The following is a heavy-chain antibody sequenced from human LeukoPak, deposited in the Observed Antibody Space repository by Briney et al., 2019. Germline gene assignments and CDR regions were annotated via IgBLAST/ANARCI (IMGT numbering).Heavy chain of an antibody. D-gene: IGHD3-10*01. CDR2: IYHSGST. V-gene: IGHV4-4*02. Sequence: SGTLSLTCAVSGASISGGYWWSWVRQPPGKGLEWIGEIYHSGSTNHNPSLKSRVTISVDTSKNQFSLKLSSVTAANTAVYYCARGEERGSGTVHFDFWGQGILVTVSS. CDR3: ARGEERGSGTVHFDF. J-gene: IGHJ4*02. CDR1: GASISGGYW.